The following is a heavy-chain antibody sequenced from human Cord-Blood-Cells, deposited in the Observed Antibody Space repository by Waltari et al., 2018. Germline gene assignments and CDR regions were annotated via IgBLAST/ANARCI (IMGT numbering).Heavy chain of an antibody. CDR1: GFTFSSYG. J-gene: IGHJ4*02. V-gene: IGHV3-30*18. CDR3: AKDPDIVVVPAAIKSYFDY. Sequence: QVQLVESGGGVVQPGRSLRLSCAASGFTFSSYGMHWVRQAPGKGLEWVAVISYDGSNKYYADSVKGRFTISRDNSKNTLYLQMNSLRAEDTAVYYCAKDPDIVVVPAAIKSYFDYWGQGTLVTISS. D-gene: IGHD2-2*02. CDR2: ISYDGSNK.